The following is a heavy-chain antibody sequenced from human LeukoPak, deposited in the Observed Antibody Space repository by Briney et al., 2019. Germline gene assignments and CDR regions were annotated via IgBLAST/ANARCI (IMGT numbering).Heavy chain of an antibody. CDR3: ASCYYDSSGQTYGMDV. CDR2: IIPILGIA. V-gene: IGHV1-69*04. J-gene: IGHJ6*02. CDR1: GGTFSSYA. D-gene: IGHD3-22*01. Sequence: ASVKVSCKASGGTFSSYAISWVRQAPGQGLEWMGRIIPILGIANYAQKFQGRVTITADKSTSTAYMELSSLRSEDTAVYYCASCYYDSSGQTYGMDVWGQGTTVTVSS.